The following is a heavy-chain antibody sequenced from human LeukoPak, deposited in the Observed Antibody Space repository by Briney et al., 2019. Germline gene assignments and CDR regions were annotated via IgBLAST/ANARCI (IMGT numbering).Heavy chain of an antibody. CDR2: ISRSSYI. V-gene: IGHV3-21*01. D-gene: IGHD3-3*01. CDR1: GFTFSSYS. CDR3: ARGGYDFWSGYYRYYYYGMDV. Sequence: PGGSLRLSCAASGFTFSSYSMSWVPQAPGQGLEWVSSISRSSYIYYADSVKGRFTISRDNATNALYLQMNSLRAEDTAVYYCARGGYDFWSGYYRYYYYGMDVWGQGTTVTVSS. J-gene: IGHJ6*02.